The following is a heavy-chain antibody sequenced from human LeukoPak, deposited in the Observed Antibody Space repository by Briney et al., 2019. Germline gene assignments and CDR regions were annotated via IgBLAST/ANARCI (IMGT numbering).Heavy chain of an antibody. CDR1: GFTFSSYS. Sequence: GGSLRLSCAASGFTFSSYSMNWVRQAPGKGLEWVSSISSSSSYIYYADSVKGRFTISRDNAKNSLYLQMNSLRAEDTAVYYCARGLVSLVAGYFDYWGQGTLVTVSS. CDR3: ARGLVSLVAGYFDY. J-gene: IGHJ4*02. D-gene: IGHD6-19*01. CDR2: ISSSSSYI. V-gene: IGHV3-21*01.